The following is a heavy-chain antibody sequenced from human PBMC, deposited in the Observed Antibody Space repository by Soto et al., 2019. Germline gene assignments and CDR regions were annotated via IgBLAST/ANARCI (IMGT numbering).Heavy chain of an antibody. CDR1: GFTFADYG. V-gene: IGHV3-20*04. J-gene: IGHJ4*02. Sequence: GESLKISCAASGFTFADYGKSWARQAPGKGLEWVSGVNWNGGSTGYADPVKGRFTISRDNAKNSLYLQMNSLRAEDTALYYCAKDKGGGSYSTLDYWGQGTLVTVSS. CDR3: AKDKGGGSYSTLDY. D-gene: IGHD1-26*01. CDR2: VNWNGGST.